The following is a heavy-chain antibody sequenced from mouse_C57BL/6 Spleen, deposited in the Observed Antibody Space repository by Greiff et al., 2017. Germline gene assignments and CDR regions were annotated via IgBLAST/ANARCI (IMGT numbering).Heavy chain of an antibody. Sequence: QVQLQQSGAELVRPGASVTLSCKASGYTFTDYEMHWVKQTSVHGLEWIGAIDPETGGTAYNQKFKGKAILTADKSSSTAYMELRSLTSEDSAVYICTRDYGSRNWYFDVWCTGTTVTVSS. J-gene: IGHJ1*03. D-gene: IGHD1-1*01. CDR2: IDPETGGT. CDR3: TRDYGSRNWYFDV. V-gene: IGHV1-15*01. CDR1: GYTFTDYE.